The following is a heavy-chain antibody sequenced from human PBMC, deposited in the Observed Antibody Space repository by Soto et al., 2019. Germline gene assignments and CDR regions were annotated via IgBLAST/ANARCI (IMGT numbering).Heavy chain of an antibody. D-gene: IGHD3-10*01. CDR3: ARQRGVSGTYVGHFDS. J-gene: IGHJ4*02. V-gene: IGHV4-38-2*01. Sequence: SETLSLTCAVSGFSISSGYYWVWIRQPPGKGLEWIATIYHNGRIYYNPSLKSRVTLSLDMPKNQFSLRLTSVTAADTAIYYCARQRGVSGTYVGHFDSWGQGNLVTSPQ. CDR1: GFSISSGYY. CDR2: IYHNGRI.